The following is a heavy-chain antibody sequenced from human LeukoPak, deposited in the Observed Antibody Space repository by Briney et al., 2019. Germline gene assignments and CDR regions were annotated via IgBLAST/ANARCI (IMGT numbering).Heavy chain of an antibody. D-gene: IGHD6-13*01. CDR3: AREGTADGGHGGLRPFDY. V-gene: IGHV3-53*01. Sequence: PGGSLRLSCAASGFTVSSNYMSWVRQAPGKGLEWVSVIYSGGSTYYADSVKGRFTISRDNSKNTLYLQMNSLRAEDTAVYYCAREGTADGGHGGLRPFDYWGQGTLVTVSS. CDR1: GFTVSSNY. J-gene: IGHJ4*02. CDR2: IYSGGST.